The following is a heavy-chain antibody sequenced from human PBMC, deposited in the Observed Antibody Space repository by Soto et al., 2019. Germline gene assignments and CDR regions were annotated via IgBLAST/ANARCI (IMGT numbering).Heavy chain of an antibody. CDR3: ARAVTYNYESSGFDY. V-gene: IGHV4-31*03. CDR2: IFYSGST. CDR1: GGSISTGGYY. Sequence: SETLSLTCSVSGGSISTGGYYWSWIRQHPGKGLEWIGYIFYSGSTYYNPSLKSRVTMSVDTSKNQFSLKLSSVTAADTAVYYCARAVTYNYESSGFDYWGQGTLVTVSS. J-gene: IGHJ4*02. D-gene: IGHD3-22*01.